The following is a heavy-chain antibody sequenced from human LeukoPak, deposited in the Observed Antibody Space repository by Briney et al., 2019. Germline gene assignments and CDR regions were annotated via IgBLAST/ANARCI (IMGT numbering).Heavy chain of an antibody. Sequence: PSQTLSLTCTVSGGSISSGDYYWSWIRQPPGKGLEWIRYIYYSGSTYYNPSLKSRVTISVDTSKNQFSLKLSSVTAADTAVYYCARGYFVVVPAARNWFDPWGQGTLVTVSS. V-gene: IGHV4-30-4*01. CDR2: IYYSGST. D-gene: IGHD2-2*01. CDR1: GGSISSGDYY. CDR3: ARGYFVVVPAARNWFDP. J-gene: IGHJ5*02.